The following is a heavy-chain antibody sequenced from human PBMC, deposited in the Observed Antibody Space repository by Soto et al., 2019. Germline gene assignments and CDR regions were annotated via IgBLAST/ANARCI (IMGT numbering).Heavy chain of an antibody. CDR2: ISTYNGNT. V-gene: IGHV1-18*01. J-gene: IGHJ4*02. D-gene: IGHD4-17*01. CDR1: GYTFTSNG. CDR3: ARDGYGDYGF. Sequence: QVQLVQYGAEVKKPGTSVKVSCKASGYTFTSNGISWVRQAPGQGLEWMGWISTYNGNTNYAQKLQGGVAMTRDTASSIAYMELRDLRSDDTVVYYCARDGYGDYGFWGQGSLVTVSS.